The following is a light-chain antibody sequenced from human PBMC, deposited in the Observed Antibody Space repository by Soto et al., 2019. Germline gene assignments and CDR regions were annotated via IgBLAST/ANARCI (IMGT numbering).Light chain of an antibody. V-gene: IGKV3-20*01. CDR3: QQYGNSPLT. CDR2: GAS. Sequence: VLTQSPGTLSLSPGERATLSCRASPSVKSSYLAWYQQKPGQAPRLLMYGASNRATGIPDRFTGSGSGTDFTLTISTLEPEDFAVYYCQQYGNSPLTFGGGTKVEIK. J-gene: IGKJ4*01. CDR1: PSVKSSY.